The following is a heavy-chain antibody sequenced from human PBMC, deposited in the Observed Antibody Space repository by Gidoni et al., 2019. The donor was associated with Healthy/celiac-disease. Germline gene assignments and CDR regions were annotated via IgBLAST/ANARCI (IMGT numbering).Heavy chain of an antibody. Sequence: EVQLLESGGGLVQPGGSLRLSCAASGFTFSSYAMSWVRQAPGKGLEGVSAISGSGGSTYYADSVKGRFTISRDNSKNTLYLQMNSLRAEDTAVYYCAKDVGPGYCSSTSCYIFDYWGQGTLVTVSS. CDR2: ISGSGGST. CDR3: AKDVGPGYCSSTSCYIFDY. V-gene: IGHV3-23*01. D-gene: IGHD2-2*02. J-gene: IGHJ4*02. CDR1: GFTFSSYA.